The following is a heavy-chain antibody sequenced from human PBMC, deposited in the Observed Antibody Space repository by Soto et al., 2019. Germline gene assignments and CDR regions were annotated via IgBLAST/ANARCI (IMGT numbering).Heavy chain of an antibody. CDR2: IYYSGGT. Sequence: QVQLQESGPGLVKPSETLSVTCSVSGASVSSGSLYWSWIRQSPGKALEWNGFIYYSGGTNYNPSLKSRVTKSLDTSKNQVSLKVSSVTAADTAVYFCARDPLGYNSSHFFDRWWQGTLVTVSS. CDR1: GASVSSGSLY. CDR3: ARDPLGYNSSHFFDR. J-gene: IGHJ4*02. D-gene: IGHD6-6*01. V-gene: IGHV4-61*01.